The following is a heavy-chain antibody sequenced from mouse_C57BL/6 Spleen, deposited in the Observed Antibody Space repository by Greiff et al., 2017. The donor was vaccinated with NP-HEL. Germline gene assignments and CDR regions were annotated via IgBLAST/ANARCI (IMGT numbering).Heavy chain of an antibody. CDR3: ARRGAYDGLYYYAMDY. D-gene: IGHD2-3*01. V-gene: IGHV1-59*01. CDR2: IDPSDSYT. J-gene: IGHJ4*01. CDR1: GYTFTSYW. Sequence: QVQLQQPGAELVRPGTSVKLSCKASGYTFTSYWMHWVKQRPGQGLEWIGVIDPSDSYTNYNQKFKGKATLTVDTSSSTAYMQLSSLTSEDSAVYYCARRGAYDGLYYYAMDYWGQGTSVTVSS.